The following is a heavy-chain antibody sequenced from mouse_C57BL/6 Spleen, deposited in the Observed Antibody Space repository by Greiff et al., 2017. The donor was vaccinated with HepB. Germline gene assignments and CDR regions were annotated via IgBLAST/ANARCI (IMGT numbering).Heavy chain of an antibody. CDR1: GYTFTSYG. CDR3: ARLSGSSYVAWFAY. D-gene: IGHD1-1*01. J-gene: IGHJ3*01. V-gene: IGHV1-81*01. Sequence: VQLQESGAELARPGASVKLSCKASGYTFTSYGISWVKQRTGQGLEWIGEIYPRSGNTYYNEKFKGKATLTADKSSSTAYMELRSLTSEDSAVYFCARLSGSSYVAWFAYWGQGTLVTVSA. CDR2: IYPRSGNT.